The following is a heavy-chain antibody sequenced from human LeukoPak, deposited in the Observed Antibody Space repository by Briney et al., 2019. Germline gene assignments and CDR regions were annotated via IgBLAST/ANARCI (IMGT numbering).Heavy chain of an antibody. CDR3: AKGVLRYFDWGKGAFDI. CDR2: ISFDGTNK. V-gene: IGHV3-30*18. J-gene: IGHJ3*02. Sequence: GGSLRLSCAASEFTFSNFGMHWVRQAPGKGLEWVAVISFDGTNKFYAESVKGRFTISRDNSKNTLYLQMNSVTTGDTAVYYCAKGVLRYFDWGKGAFDIWGQGTVVTVSS. D-gene: IGHD3-9*01. CDR1: EFTFSNFG.